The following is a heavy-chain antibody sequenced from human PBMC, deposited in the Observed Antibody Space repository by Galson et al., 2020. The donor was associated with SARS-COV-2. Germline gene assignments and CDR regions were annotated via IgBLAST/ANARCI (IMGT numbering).Heavy chain of an antibody. J-gene: IGHJ4*02. D-gene: IGHD4-17*01. CDR2: IIPIFGTA. CDR1: GGTFSSYA. Sequence: KISCKASGGTFSSYAISWVRQAPGQGLEWMGGIIPIFGTANYAQKFQGRVTITADKSTSTAYMELSSLRSEDTAVYYCVRGQIMTTVTLPFDYWGQGTLVTVSS. V-gene: IGHV1-69*06. CDR3: VRGQIMTTVTLPFDY.